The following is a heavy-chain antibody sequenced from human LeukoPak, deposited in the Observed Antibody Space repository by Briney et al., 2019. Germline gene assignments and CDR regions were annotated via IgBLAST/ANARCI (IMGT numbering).Heavy chain of an antibody. CDR1: GFTFSDYY. J-gene: IGHJ3*02. Sequence: GSLRLSCAASGFTFSDYYMSWIRQAPGKGLEWVSYISSSGSTIYYADSVKGRFTISRDNAKNSLYLQMNSLRAEDTAVYYCARDAGADYYDSSGYPGDAFDIWGQGTMVTVSS. V-gene: IGHV3-11*04. D-gene: IGHD3-22*01. CDR2: ISSSGSTI. CDR3: ARDAGADYYDSSGYPGDAFDI.